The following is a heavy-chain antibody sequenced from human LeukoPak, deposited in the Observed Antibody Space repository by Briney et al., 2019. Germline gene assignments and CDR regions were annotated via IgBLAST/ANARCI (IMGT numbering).Heavy chain of an antibody. D-gene: IGHD6-13*01. J-gene: IGHJ4*02. V-gene: IGHV3-48*03. Sequence: GGSLRLSCAASEFIFSGYEMNWVRQAPGKGLEWVSYISNSGNTIYYADSVKGRFTISRDNAKNSLYLQMNSLRAEDAAVYYCARDLMGIAYRGAFYYWGQGTLVTVSS. CDR3: ARDLMGIAYRGAFYY. CDR1: EFIFSGYE. CDR2: ISNSGNTI.